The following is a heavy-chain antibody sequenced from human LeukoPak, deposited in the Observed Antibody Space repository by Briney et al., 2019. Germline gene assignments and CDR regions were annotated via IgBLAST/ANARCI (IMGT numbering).Heavy chain of an antibody. J-gene: IGHJ4*02. D-gene: IGHD3-10*01. CDR3: ARHPRRGARRGYFDY. CDR1: GDSISTYY. CDR2: IYYSGST. V-gene: IGHV4-59*08. Sequence: SETLSLTCTVSGDSISTYYWSWIRQPPGKELEWIGYIYYSGSTNYNPSFKSRVTISVDTSKTQFSLKLSSVTAADTAVYYCARHPRRGARRGYFDYWGQGTLVTVSS.